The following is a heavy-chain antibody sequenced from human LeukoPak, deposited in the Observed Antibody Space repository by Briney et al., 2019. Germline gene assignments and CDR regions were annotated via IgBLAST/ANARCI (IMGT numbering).Heavy chain of an antibody. J-gene: IGHJ6*02. CDR3: ARRGYYYYGMDV. V-gene: IGHV5-10-1*01. D-gene: IGHD3-10*01. CDR2: IDPSDSYT. CDR1: GYSFTSYW. Sequence: GGSLRLSCKGSGYSFTSYWISWVRQMPGKGLEWMGRIDPSDSYTNYSPSFQGHVTISVDKSISTAYLQWTSLKSSDSAMYYCARRGYYYYGMDVWGQGTTVTVSS.